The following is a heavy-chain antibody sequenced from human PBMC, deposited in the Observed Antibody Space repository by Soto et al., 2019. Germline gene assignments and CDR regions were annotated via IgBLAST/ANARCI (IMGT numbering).Heavy chain of an antibody. D-gene: IGHD3-10*01. CDR3: ARGAMVRGVIYYYYGMDV. CDR2: IYYSGST. CDR1: GGSISSGGYY. V-gene: IGHV4-31*03. Sequence: SETLSLTCTVSGGSISSGGYYWSWIRQHPGKGLEWIGYIYYSGSTYYNPSLKSRVTISVDTSKNQFSLKLSSVTAADTAVYYCARGAMVRGVIYYYYGMDVWGQGTTVTVSS. J-gene: IGHJ6*02.